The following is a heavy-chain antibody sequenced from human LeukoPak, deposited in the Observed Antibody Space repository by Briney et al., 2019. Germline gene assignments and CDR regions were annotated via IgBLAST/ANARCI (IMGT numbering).Heavy chain of an antibody. CDR2: ISGSGGST. V-gene: IGHV3-23*01. Sequence: GGSLRLSCAASGFTFSSYAMSWVRQAPGKGLEWVSAISGSGGSTYYADSVKGRFTISRDNSKNTLYLQMNSLRAADTAVYYCARDSLRTALYYMDVWGKGTTVTVSS. CDR1: GFTFSSYA. CDR3: ARDSLRTALYYMDV. J-gene: IGHJ6*03.